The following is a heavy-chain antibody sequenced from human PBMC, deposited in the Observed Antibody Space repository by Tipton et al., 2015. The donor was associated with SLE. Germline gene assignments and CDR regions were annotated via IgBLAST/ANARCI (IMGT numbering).Heavy chain of an antibody. D-gene: IGHD4-11*01. V-gene: IGHV3-15*01. CDR3: TTGNSDYLRQLTY. Sequence: GSLRLSCAVSGFTFSNAWMSWVRQAPGKGLEWVGRIKSKADGGTTDYAAPVKGRFTISRDDSKNTLYLQLNSLKTEDTAVYYCTTGNSDYLRQLTYWGQGTLVTVSS. CDR1: GFTFSNAW. CDR2: IKSKADGGTT. J-gene: IGHJ4*02.